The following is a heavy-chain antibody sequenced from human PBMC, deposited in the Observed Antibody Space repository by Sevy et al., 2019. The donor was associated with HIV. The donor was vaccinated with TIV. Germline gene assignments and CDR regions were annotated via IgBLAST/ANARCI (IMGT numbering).Heavy chain of an antibody. CDR2: ISWNSGSI. CDR1: GFTFDDYA. D-gene: IGHD6-19*01. J-gene: IGHJ1*01. V-gene: IGHV3-9*01. Sequence: GGSLRLSCAASGFTFDDYAMHWVRQAPGKGLEWVSGISWNSGSIGYADSVKGRFTISRDNAKSSLYLQMNSLRAEDTALYYCAKDGRIAVGYFQHWGQGTLVTVSS. CDR3: AKDGRIAVGYFQH.